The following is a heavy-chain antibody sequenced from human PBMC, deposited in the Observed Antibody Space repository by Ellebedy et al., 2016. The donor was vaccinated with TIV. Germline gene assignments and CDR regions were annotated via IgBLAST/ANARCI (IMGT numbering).Heavy chain of an antibody. CDR2: INPCGGST. J-gene: IGHJ6*02. Sequence: AASVKVSCKASGYTFTGYHMHWVRQAPGQGLEWMAIINPCGGSTTYAQKFRGRVTFTADKSTSTAYMDLSSLTSEDTAVYYCATCPLTKTYFYYGMDVWGQGTTVTVSS. V-gene: IGHV1-46*01. CDR1: GYTFTGYH. D-gene: IGHD1-14*01. CDR3: ATCPLTKTYFYYGMDV.